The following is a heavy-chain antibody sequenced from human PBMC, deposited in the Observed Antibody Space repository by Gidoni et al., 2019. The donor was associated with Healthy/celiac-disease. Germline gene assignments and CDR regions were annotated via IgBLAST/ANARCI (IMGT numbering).Heavy chain of an antibody. D-gene: IGHD6-13*01. Sequence: QVQLVESGGGVVQPGRSLRLSCAASGFPFSSYAMHWVRQAPGKGLEWVAVISYDGSNKYYADSVKGRFTISRDNSKNTLYLQMNSLRAEDTAVYYCAREIAAAASFDYWGQGTLVTVSS. J-gene: IGHJ4*02. CDR3: AREIAAAASFDY. CDR1: GFPFSSYA. V-gene: IGHV3-30-3*01. CDR2: ISYDGSNK.